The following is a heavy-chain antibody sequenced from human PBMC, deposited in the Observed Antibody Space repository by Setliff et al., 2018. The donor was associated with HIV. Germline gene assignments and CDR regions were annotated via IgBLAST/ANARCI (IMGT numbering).Heavy chain of an antibody. Sequence: PSETLSLTCTVSGGSISGHYWSWIRQPPGMGLEWVGYIYYSGSTYSNPSLMSRATMSVDTSKNQFSLELGSVTVADTAVYFCAREDASGNHAFDFWGQGKMVTVSS. CDR2: IYYSGST. J-gene: IGHJ3*01. D-gene: IGHD2-2*01. CDR3: AREDASGNHAFDF. V-gene: IGHV4-59*11. CDR1: GGSISGHY.